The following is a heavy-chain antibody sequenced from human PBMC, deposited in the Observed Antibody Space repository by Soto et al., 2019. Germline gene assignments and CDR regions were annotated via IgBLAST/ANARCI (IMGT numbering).Heavy chain of an antibody. CDR1: GFTFSSYA. J-gene: IGHJ4*02. CDR3: AKDLVTGIAAAGEAYI. D-gene: IGHD6-13*01. CDR2: ISGSGGST. V-gene: IGHV3-23*01. Sequence: QPGGSLRLSCAASGFTFSSYAMSWVRQAPGKGLGWVSAISGSGGSTYYADSVKGRFTISRDNSKNTLYLQMNSLRAEDTAVYYCAKDLVTGIAAAGEAYIWGQGTLVTVSS.